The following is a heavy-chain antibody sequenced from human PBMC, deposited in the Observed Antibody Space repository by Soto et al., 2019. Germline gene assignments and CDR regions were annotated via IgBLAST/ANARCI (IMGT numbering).Heavy chain of an antibody. Sequence: EVQLVESGGGLIQPGGSLRLSCAVSGFTVSNNYMSWVRQAPGKGLEGVSVIYSGGYTAYGDSVKGRFTISRDNSKNPLNLKMNSRGPDAPAFFFCGAARGGGGYWGQGTLVTVSS. CDR1: GFTVSNNY. CDR2: IYSGGYT. J-gene: IGHJ4*02. CDR3: GAARGGGGY. D-gene: IGHD3-10*01. V-gene: IGHV3-53*01.